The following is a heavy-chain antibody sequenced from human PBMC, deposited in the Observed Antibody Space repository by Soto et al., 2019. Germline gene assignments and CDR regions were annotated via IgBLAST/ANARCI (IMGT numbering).Heavy chain of an antibody. D-gene: IGHD1-26*01. V-gene: IGHV4-59*08. J-gene: IGHJ1*01. CDR2: IYYSGST. CDR3: ARLEWELEKYFQH. Sequence: PSETLSLTCTVSGGSISSYYWSWIRQPPGKGLEWIGYIYYSGSTNYNPSLKSRVTISVDTSKNQFSLKLSSVTAADTAVYYCARLEWELEKYFQHWGQGTLVTVSS. CDR1: GGSISSYY.